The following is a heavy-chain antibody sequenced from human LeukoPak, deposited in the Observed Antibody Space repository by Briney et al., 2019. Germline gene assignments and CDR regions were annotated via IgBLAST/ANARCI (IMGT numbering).Heavy chain of an antibody. Sequence: EASVKVSCKASGYTFTGYYVHWVRQAPGQGLEWMGRIIPILGIANYAQKFQGRVTITADKSTSTAYMELSSLRAEDTAVYYCARDLSWVDFWSGYSDYWGQGTLVTVSS. CDR1: GYTFTGYY. D-gene: IGHD3-3*01. CDR3: ARDLSWVDFWSGYSDY. CDR2: IIPILGIA. V-gene: IGHV1-69*04. J-gene: IGHJ4*02.